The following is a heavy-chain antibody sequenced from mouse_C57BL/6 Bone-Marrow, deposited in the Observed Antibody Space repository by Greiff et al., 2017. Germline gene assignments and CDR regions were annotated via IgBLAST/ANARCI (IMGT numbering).Heavy chain of an antibody. Sequence: EVQLVESGGGLVKPGGSLKLSCAASGFTFSDYGMHWVRQAPEKGLEWVAYISSGSSTIYYADTVKGRFPISRDNAKNTLFLQMTSLRSEDTAMYYCARWLLNWYFDVWGTGTTVTVSS. V-gene: IGHV5-17*01. D-gene: IGHD2-3*01. CDR3: ARWLLNWYFDV. CDR1: GFTFSDYG. CDR2: ISSGSSTI. J-gene: IGHJ1*03.